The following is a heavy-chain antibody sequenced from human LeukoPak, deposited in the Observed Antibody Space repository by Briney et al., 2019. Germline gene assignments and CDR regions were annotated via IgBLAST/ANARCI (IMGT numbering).Heavy chain of an antibody. CDR2: ISGSGGST. J-gene: IGHJ4*02. CDR3: AKTCKETVTADY. D-gene: IGHD2-21*02. Sequence: PGGSLRLPCAASGFTFSSYAMSWVRQAPGKGLEWVSAISGSGGSTYYADSVKGRFTISRDNSKNTLYLQMNSLRAEDTAVYYCAKTCKETVTADYWGQGTLVTVSS. V-gene: IGHV3-23*01. CDR1: GFTFSSYA.